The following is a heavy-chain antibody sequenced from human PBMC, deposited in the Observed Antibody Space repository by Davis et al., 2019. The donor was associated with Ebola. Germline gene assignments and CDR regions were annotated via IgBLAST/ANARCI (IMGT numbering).Heavy chain of an antibody. CDR2: ISYDGSNK. CDR1: GFTFSSYG. V-gene: IGHV3-30*03. Sequence: GGSLRLSCAASGFTFSSYGMHWVRQASGKGLEWVAVISYDGSNKYYADSVKGRFTISRDNSKNTLYLQMNSLRAEDTAVYYCVCTLDYWGQGTLVTVSS. D-gene: IGHD2-2*01. CDR3: VCTLDY. J-gene: IGHJ4*02.